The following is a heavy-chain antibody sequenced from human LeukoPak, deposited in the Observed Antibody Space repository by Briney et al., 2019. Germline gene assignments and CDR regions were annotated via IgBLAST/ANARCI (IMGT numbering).Heavy chain of an antibody. J-gene: IGHJ6*03. Sequence: GGSLRLSCAASGFTFSDFPMIWVRQAPGKGLEWVSTIFPSSVEIHYADSVKGRFTISRDNAKNSLFLQMNSLSAEDTAVYYCGRAGPVTKDHFMDVWGKGTTVTVSS. V-gene: IGHV3-21*01. CDR1: GFTFSDFP. CDR2: IFPSSVEI. CDR3: GRAGPVTKDHFMDV. D-gene: IGHD2-2*01.